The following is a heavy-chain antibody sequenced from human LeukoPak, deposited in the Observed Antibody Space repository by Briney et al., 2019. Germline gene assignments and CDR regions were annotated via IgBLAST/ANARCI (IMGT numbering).Heavy chain of an antibody. CDR2: IYYSGST. CDR3: ARALGVRGVIISWFDP. D-gene: IGHD3-10*01. CDR1: GGSISSGGYY. J-gene: IGHJ5*02. Sequence: PSETLSLTCTVSGGSISSGGYYWSWIRQHPGKGLEWIGYIYYSGSTYYNPSLKSRVTISVDTSKNQFSLKLSSVTAADTAVYYCARALGVRGVIISWFDPWGQGTLVTVSS. V-gene: IGHV4-31*03.